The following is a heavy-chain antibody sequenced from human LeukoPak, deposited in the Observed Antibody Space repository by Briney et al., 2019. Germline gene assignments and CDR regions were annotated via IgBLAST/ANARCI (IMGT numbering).Heavy chain of an antibody. V-gene: IGHV4-4*02. D-gene: IGHD6-19*01. CDR3: ARDPASIAVAGTGNWFDP. Sequence: SETLSLTCAVSGGSISSSNWWSWVRQPPGKGLEWIGEIYHSGSTNYNPSLKSRVTISVDKSKNQFSLKLSSVTAADTAVYYCARDPASIAVAGTGNWFDPWGQGTLVTVSS. CDR2: IYHSGST. J-gene: IGHJ5*02. CDR1: GGSISSSNW.